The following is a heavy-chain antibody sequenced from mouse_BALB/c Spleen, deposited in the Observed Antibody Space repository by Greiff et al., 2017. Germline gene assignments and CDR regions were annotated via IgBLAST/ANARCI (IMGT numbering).Heavy chain of an antibody. CDR2: IDPETGGT. J-gene: IGHJ2*01. CDR3: TRRTVYFDY. D-gene: IGHD1-1*01. V-gene: IGHV1-15*01. CDR1: GYTFTDYE. Sequence: QVQLKQSGAELVRPGASVTLSCKASGYTFTDYEMHWVKQTPVHGLEWIGAIDPETGGTAYNQKFKGKATLTADKSSSTAYMELRSLTSEDSAVYYCTRRTVYFDYWGQGTTLTVSS.